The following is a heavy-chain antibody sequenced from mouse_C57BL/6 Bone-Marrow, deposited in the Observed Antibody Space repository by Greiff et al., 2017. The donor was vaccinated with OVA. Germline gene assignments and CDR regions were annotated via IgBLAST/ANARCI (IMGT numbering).Heavy chain of an antibody. Sequence: EVQGVESGGGLVKPGGSLKLSCAASGFTFSDYGMHRVRQAPEKGLEWVAYISSGSSTIYYADTVKGRFTISRDNAKNTLFLQMTSLRSEDTAMYYCALGYYTYFDVWGTGTTVTVSS. J-gene: IGHJ1*03. V-gene: IGHV5-17*01. CDR2: ISSGSSTI. CDR1: GFTFSDYG. D-gene: IGHD2-12*01. CDR3: ALGYYTYFDV.